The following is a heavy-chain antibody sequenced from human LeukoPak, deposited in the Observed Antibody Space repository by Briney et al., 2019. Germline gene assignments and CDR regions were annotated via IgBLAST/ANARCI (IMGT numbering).Heavy chain of an antibody. CDR3: ASGPHYYDSSGYYRDFDY. CDR1: GFTFSSYE. Sequence: GGSLRLSCAASGFTFSSYEMNWVRQAPGKGLEWVSYISSSGSTIYYADSVKGRFTISRDNAKNSLYLQMNSLRAEDTAVYYCASGPHYYDSSGYYRDFDYWGQGTLVTVSS. V-gene: IGHV3-48*03. D-gene: IGHD3-22*01. J-gene: IGHJ4*02. CDR2: ISSSGSTI.